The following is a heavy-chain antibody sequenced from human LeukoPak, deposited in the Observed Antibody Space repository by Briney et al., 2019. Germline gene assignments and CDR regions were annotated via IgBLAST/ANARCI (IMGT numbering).Heavy chain of an antibody. Sequence: ASVKVSCKASGYTFTSYGISWVRQAPGQGLEWMGWISAYNGNTNYARKLQGRVTMTTDTSTSTAYMELRSLRSDDTAVYYCASSGSPLGYYYYYMDVWGKGTTVTVSS. J-gene: IGHJ6*03. CDR1: GYTFTSYG. CDR2: ISAYNGNT. V-gene: IGHV1-18*01. CDR3: ASSGSPLGYYYYYMDV. D-gene: IGHD1-26*01.